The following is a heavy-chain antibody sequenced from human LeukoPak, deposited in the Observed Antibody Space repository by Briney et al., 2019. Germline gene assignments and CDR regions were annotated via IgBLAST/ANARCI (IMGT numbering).Heavy chain of an antibody. D-gene: IGHD2/OR15-2a*01. CDR1: GNYW. CDR3: VSFYETY. Sequence: QTGGSLRLSCAASGNYWMHWVRQAPGKGLVWVSHINSDGSWTSYADSVKGRFTIPKDNAMNTVYLQMNNLRAEDTAVYYCVSFYETYWGRGTLVTVSS. V-gene: IGHV3-74*01. J-gene: IGHJ4*02. CDR2: INSDGSWT.